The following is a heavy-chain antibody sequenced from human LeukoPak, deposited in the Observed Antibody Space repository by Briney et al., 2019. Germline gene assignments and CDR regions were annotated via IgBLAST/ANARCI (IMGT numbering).Heavy chain of an antibody. V-gene: IGHV3-23*01. J-gene: IGHJ6*02. D-gene: IGHD6-19*01. CDR2: ISGSGGST. CDR1: GFTFSSYA. Sequence: GGSLRLSCAASGFTFSSYAMSWVRQAPGKGLEWVSAISGSGGSTYYADSVKGRFTISRDNSKNTLYLQMNSLRAEDTAVYYCAKYKVSGWYGFLGSDYYGMDVWGQGTTVTVSS. CDR3: AKYKVSGWYGFLGSDYYGMDV.